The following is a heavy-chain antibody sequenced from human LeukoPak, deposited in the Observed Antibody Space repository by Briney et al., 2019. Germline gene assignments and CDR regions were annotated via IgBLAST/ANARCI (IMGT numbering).Heavy chain of an antibody. CDR2: IHYSGNT. D-gene: IGHD3-9*01. CDR1: GASNSAYS. V-gene: IGHV4-59*08. Sequence: SETLSLTCTVSGASNSAYSWSWIRQPPGKGLEWIGCIHYSGNTHCNPSLESRVTLSVDTSKNQFSLKLSSVTAADTAVHYCARHGRESRYFDWLLYYIDHWGQGALVTVSS. J-gene: IGHJ4*02. CDR3: ARHGRESRYFDWLLYYIDH.